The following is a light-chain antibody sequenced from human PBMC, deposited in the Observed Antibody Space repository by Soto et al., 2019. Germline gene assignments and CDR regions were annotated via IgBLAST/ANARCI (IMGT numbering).Light chain of an antibody. CDR3: QQYNSLSYT. Sequence: DLQMTQSPSTLSASVGDRVTITCRASQSIDNWLAWFQQKPGKAPKLLIYKASTLESGAPSRFSGSGSGTEFTLTISSLQPDDFATYYCQQYNSLSYTFGQGTKLEIK. CDR2: KAS. CDR1: QSIDNW. J-gene: IGKJ2*01. V-gene: IGKV1-5*03.